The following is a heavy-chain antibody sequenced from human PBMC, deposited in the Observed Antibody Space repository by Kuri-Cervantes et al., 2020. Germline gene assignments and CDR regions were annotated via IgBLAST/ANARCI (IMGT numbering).Heavy chain of an antibody. CDR1: GGSISSGGYS. J-gene: IGHJ4*02. CDR3: ASAGYDFWSGYTDY. Sequence: SQTLSLTCAVSGGSISSGGYSWSWIRQPPGKGLEWIGYIYYSGSTYYNPSLKSRVTISVDTSKNQFSLKLSSVTAADTAVYYCASAGYDFWSGYTDYWGQGTLVTVSS. CDR2: IYYSGST. D-gene: IGHD3-3*01. V-gene: IGHV4-30-4*01.